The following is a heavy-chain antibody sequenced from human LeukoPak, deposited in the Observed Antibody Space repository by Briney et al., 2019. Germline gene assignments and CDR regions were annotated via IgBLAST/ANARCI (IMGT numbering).Heavy chain of an antibody. CDR3: AREIVGGFNPGAY. Sequence: SETLSLTCTVSLDSTTSNFWSWVRQPPGKGLEWIGEIHRSGSPNYNPSLQSRVTISIDRSKDQIALELSSVTAADTAVYYCAREIVGGFNPGAYWGQGTLVTVSS. CDR1: LDSTTSNF. CDR2: IHRSGSP. D-gene: IGHD1-14*01. J-gene: IGHJ4*02. V-gene: IGHV4-4*02.